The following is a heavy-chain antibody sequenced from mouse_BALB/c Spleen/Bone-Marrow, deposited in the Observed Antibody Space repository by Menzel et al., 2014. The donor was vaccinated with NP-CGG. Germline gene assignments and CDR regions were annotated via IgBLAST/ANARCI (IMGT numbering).Heavy chain of an antibody. J-gene: IGHJ2*01. Sequence: VQLKESGAELVKPGASVKLSCTASGFNIKDTYMHWVKQRPEQGLEWIGRIDPANGNAKYDPKFQGKATITADTSSNTAYLQLSSLTSEDTGVYYCARYRLGTYFDFWGQSTTLTVSS. V-gene: IGHV14-3*02. CDR1: GFNIKDTY. CDR2: IDPANGNA. D-gene: IGHD2-14*01. CDR3: ARYRLGTYFDF.